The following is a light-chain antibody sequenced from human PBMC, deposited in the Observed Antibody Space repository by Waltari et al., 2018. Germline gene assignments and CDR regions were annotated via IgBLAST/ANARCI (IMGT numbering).Light chain of an antibody. CDR1: QGISSC. Sequence: DIQMTQSPSSLSASVGDRVTITCRASQGISSCLAWYQQKPGKAPELLIYAASSFQSGVPSRFSGSGSGTDFTLTISSLQPEDFATYYCQQADSYPYTFGQGTKLEIK. CDR3: QQADSYPYT. V-gene: IGKV1-12*02. J-gene: IGKJ2*01. CDR2: AAS.